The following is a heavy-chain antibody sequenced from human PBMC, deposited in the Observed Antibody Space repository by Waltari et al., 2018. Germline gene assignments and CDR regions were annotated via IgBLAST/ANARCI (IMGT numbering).Heavy chain of an antibody. V-gene: IGHV3-7*01. J-gene: IGHJ6*02. CDR1: GGSFSGYY. CDR2: IKQDGSEK. CDR3: ARDYWGILTGQTTRGGMDV. Sequence: VQLQQWGAGLLKPSETLSLTCAVYGGSFSGYYWSWVRQAPGKGLEWVANIKQDGSEKYYVDSVKGRFTISRDNAKNSLYLQMNSLRAEDTAVYYCARDYWGILTGQTTRGGMDVWGQGTTVTVSS. D-gene: IGHD3-9*01.